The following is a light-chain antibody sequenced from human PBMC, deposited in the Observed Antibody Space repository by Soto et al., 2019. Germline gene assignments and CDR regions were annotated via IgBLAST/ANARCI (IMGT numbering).Light chain of an antibody. CDR1: QSISSW. V-gene: IGKV1-5*01. CDR3: QQYNNFWT. Sequence: DIQMTQSPSALSASVGDRVTITWRASQSISSWLAWYQQKPGKAPRLLIYDASYLERGVPSRFSGSGSGTEFTLTISDLQPDDLGTYYCQQYNNFWTFGPGTKVEI. J-gene: IGKJ1*01. CDR2: DAS.